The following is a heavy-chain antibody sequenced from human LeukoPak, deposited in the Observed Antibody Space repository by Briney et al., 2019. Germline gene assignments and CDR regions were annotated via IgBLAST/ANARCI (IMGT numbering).Heavy chain of an antibody. D-gene: IGHD3-22*01. V-gene: IGHV3-53*01. Sequence: GGSLRLSCAASGFTVSSNYMSWVRQAPGKGLEWVSVIYSGGSTYYADSVKGRFTISRDNSKNTLYLQMNSLRAEDTAVYYCARSYYDSSGSYFDYWGQGTLVTVPS. CDR3: ARSYYDSSGSYFDY. CDR2: IYSGGST. CDR1: GFTVSSNY. J-gene: IGHJ4*02.